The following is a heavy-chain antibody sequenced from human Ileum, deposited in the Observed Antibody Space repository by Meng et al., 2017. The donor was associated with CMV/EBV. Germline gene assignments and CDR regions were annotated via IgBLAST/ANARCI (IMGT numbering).Heavy chain of an antibody. D-gene: IGHD2-15*01. CDR1: GYNFYNFG. CDR2: ISPYDGDT. V-gene: IGHV1-18*01. CDR3: ARDRCKRCDDGWWFDP. Sequence: SGYNFYNFGLAWVRLAPGQGPGWVGWISPYDGDTWYAQRFRDRFTMTTDTATSTAYMELRSLRSDDTAVYYCARDRCKRCDDGWWFDPWGQGTLVTVSS. J-gene: IGHJ5*02.